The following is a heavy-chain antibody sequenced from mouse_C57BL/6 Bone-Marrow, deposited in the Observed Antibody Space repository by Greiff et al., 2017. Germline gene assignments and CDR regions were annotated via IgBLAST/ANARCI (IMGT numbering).Heavy chain of an antibody. CDR3: ARLYYGRNYAMDY. CDR2: IDPANGNT. CDR1: GFNIKNTY. V-gene: IGHV14-3*01. Sequence: VQLQQSGAELVKPGASVKLSCTASGFNIKNTYMHWVKQRPEQGLEWIGRIDPANGNTKYAPKFPGKATITANTSSNTAYLQLSSLTSEDTAIYYGARLYYGRNYAMDYWGQGTSVTVSS. J-gene: IGHJ4*01. D-gene: IGHD1-1*01.